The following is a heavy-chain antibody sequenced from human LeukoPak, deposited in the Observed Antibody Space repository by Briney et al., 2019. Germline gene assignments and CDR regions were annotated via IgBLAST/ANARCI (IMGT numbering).Heavy chain of an antibody. CDR2: ISTDGSST. CDR1: GFTFSSYW. J-gene: IGHJ4*02. CDR3: ARSYPFDY. D-gene: IGHD1-26*01. Sequence: GGSLRLSSAASGFTFSSYWIHWVRQAPGKGLVWVSRISTDGSSTNYADSVKGRFTISRDNAKNTLYLQMNSLRAEDTAVYYCARSYPFDYWGQGTLVTVSS. V-gene: IGHV3-74*01.